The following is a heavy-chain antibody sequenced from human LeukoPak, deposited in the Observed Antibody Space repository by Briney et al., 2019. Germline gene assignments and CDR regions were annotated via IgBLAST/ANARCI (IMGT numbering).Heavy chain of an antibody. CDR1: GGSISSYY. CDR3: ARRAAAGTKTWYFDL. Sequence: SETLSLTCTVSGGSISSYYWSWIRQPPGKGLEWIGYIYYSGSTNYNPSLKSRVTISVDTSKNQFSLKLSSVTAADTAVYYCARRAAAGTKTWYFDLWGRGTLVTVSS. V-gene: IGHV4-59*08. CDR2: IYYSGST. J-gene: IGHJ2*01. D-gene: IGHD6-13*01.